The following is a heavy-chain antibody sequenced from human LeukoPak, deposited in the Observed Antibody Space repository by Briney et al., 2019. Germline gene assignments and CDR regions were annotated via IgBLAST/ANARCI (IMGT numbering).Heavy chain of an antibody. D-gene: IGHD4-11*01. CDR3: ALQGVDAFDI. CDR1: GXSISSYY. Sequence: KPSETLSLTRTVSGXSISSYYWSWIRQPPGKGLEWIGYIYYSGSTNYNPSLKSRVTISVDTSKNQFSLKLSSVTAADTAVYYCALQGVDAFDIWGQGTMVTVSS. CDR2: IYYSGST. J-gene: IGHJ3*02. V-gene: IGHV4-59*08.